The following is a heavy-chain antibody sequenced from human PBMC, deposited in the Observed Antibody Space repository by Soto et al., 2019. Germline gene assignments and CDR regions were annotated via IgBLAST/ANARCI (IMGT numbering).Heavy chain of an antibody. J-gene: IGHJ5*02. Sequence: EVQLLESGGGLVQPGGSLRLSCVASGFTFSTYAMTWVRQAPGKGLEWVSVISNSGGSTFYADSVKGRFTISRDNSRNTLYLQMINLRAEDTALYYCAKPGYCTGTTCPFASWGQETLVTVSS. V-gene: IGHV3-23*01. CDR2: ISNSGGST. D-gene: IGHD2-2*03. CDR3: AKPGYCTGTTCPFAS. CDR1: GFTFSTYA.